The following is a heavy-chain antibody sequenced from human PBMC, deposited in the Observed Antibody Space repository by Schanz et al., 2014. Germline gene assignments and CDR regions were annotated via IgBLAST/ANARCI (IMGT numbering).Heavy chain of an antibody. D-gene: IGHD6-6*01. Sequence: QVQLVQSGAEVKKPGASVKVSCKASGYTFTSYSIHWVRQAPGQGLEWMGRIVPIAGITNYAQRFQGRVTITADKSSDTAYMELSSLRSEDTAVYYCARDQSPYTNSSDVRYFDYWGQGSLVTVSS. CDR1: GYTFTSYS. V-gene: IGHV1-3*01. CDR3: ARDQSPYTNSSDVRYFDY. J-gene: IGHJ4*02. CDR2: IVPIAGIT.